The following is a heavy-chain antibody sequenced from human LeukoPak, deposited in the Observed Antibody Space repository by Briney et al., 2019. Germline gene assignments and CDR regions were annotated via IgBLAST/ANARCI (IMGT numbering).Heavy chain of an antibody. J-gene: IGHJ3*02. V-gene: IGHV3-7*02. CDR2: IKGDGSVQ. Sequence: GGSLRLSCVASGFTFSTSWMNWVRQAPGKGLEWVANIKGDGSVQSYVDSVKGRFIISRDNAKNALYLQMNSLRAEDTAVYYCARGHCSGGSCYKLNACDIWGQGTMVTVSS. D-gene: IGHD2-15*01. CDR3: ARGHCSGGSCYKLNACDI. CDR1: GFTFSTSW.